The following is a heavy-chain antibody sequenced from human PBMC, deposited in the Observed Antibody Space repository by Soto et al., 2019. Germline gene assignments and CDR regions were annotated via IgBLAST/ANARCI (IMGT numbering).Heavy chain of an antibody. V-gene: IGHV3-48*03. Sequence: PGGSLRLSCAASGFTFSSYEMNWVRQAPGKGLEWVSYISSSGSTIYYADAVTGRFTISRDNAKNSLYLQMNSLRAEDTAVYYCARVVATIYYYYGMDVWGQGTTVTVSS. CDR1: GFTFSSYE. J-gene: IGHJ6*02. CDR2: ISSSGSTI. CDR3: ARVVATIYYYYGMDV. D-gene: IGHD5-12*01.